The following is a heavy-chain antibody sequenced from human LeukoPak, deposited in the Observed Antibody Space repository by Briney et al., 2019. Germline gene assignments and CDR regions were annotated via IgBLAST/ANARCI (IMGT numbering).Heavy chain of an antibody. D-gene: IGHD4-17*01. CDR2: IYSSGST. Sequence: AETLSLTCTVSGGFISNYYWSWIRQPAGKGLEWLGRIYSSGSTNYNPSLKSRVTMSVDTSKNQFSLKLSSVTAADTAVYYCARGDGDYRGYFDFWGQGTLITVSS. CDR1: GGFISNYY. CDR3: ARGDGDYRGYFDF. V-gene: IGHV4-4*07. J-gene: IGHJ4*02.